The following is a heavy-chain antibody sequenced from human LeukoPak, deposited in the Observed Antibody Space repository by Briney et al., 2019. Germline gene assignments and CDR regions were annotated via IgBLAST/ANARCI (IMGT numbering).Heavy chain of an antibody. CDR3: ARVGESYDLLSGYQNSYFDL. Sequence: GGSLRLSCAASGFTFRSYWMSWVRQAPGKGLEWVASIKEDGSERYYVDPVKGRFTISRDNAKTSLYLQMNSLRAEDTAVYFCARVGESYDLLSGYQNSYFDLWGRGTPVTVSS. J-gene: IGHJ2*01. CDR2: IKEDGSER. D-gene: IGHD3-3*01. CDR1: GFTFRSYW. V-gene: IGHV3-7*01.